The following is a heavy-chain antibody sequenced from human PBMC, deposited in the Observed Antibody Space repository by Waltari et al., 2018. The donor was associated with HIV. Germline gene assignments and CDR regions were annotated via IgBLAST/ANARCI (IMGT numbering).Heavy chain of an antibody. J-gene: IGHJ5*01. Sequence: QPLLQESGPGQLKPSETLSLTCTVSGDSSRSSVYYWGWIRQPPGKGLEWIGSMYSGSTYYNPSLKSRVTISVDTSKNQFSLKVSSVTAADTAISYCARHGTISNFGSWGQGTLVSVSS. CDR1: GDSSRSSVYY. CDR2: MYSGST. V-gene: IGHV4-39*01. CDR3: ARHGTISNFGS. D-gene: IGHD3-3*01.